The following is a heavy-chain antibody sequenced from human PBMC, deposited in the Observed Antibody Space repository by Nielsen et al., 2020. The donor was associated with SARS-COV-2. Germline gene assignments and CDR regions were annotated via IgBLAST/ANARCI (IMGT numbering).Heavy chain of an antibody. Sequence: ASVKVSCKASGYTFTGYYMHWVRQAPGQGLEWMGWINPNSGGTNYAQKFQGRVTMTEDTSTDTAYMELSSLRSEDTAVYYCALGMVVAALWGGWFDPWGQGTLVTVSS. D-gene: IGHD2-15*01. CDR1: GYTFTGYY. CDR2: INPNSGGT. J-gene: IGHJ5*02. V-gene: IGHV1-2*02. CDR3: ALGMVVAALWGGWFDP.